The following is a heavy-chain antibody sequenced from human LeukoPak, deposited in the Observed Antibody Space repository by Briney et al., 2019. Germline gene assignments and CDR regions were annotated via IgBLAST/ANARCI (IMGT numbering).Heavy chain of an antibody. Sequence: SVKVSCKASGGTFSSYAISWVRQAPGQGLEWMGGIIPIFGTAKYAQKFQGRVTITTDESTSTAYMELSSLRSEDTAVYYCARVATIFGENWFDPWGQGTLVTVSS. V-gene: IGHV1-69*05. CDR1: GGTFSSYA. CDR3: ARVATIFGENWFDP. J-gene: IGHJ5*02. CDR2: IIPIFGTA. D-gene: IGHD3-3*01.